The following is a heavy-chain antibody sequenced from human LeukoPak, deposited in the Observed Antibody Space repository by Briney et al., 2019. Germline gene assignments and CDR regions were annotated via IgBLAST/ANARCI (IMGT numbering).Heavy chain of an antibody. D-gene: IGHD2-2*02. Sequence: GWSLRLSCAASGFTFSDYYMSWIRQAPGKGLEWVSYISSSGSTIYQAESVKGPFTISRKNAKNSLYLENNRLRAEDKGVYYCAREGYCSSTSCYTPGYFQHWGQGTLVTVSS. CDR3: AREGYCSSTSCYTPGYFQH. CDR2: ISSSGSTI. CDR1: GFTFSDYY. J-gene: IGHJ1*01. V-gene: IGHV3-11*01.